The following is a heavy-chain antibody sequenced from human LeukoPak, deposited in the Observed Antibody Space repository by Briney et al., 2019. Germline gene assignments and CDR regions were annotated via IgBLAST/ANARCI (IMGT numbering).Heavy chain of an antibody. CDR1: GGSISSYY. D-gene: IGHD3-22*01. CDR3: ARAWVNYGMDV. J-gene: IGHJ6*02. Sequence: KTSETLSLTCTVSGGSISSYYWNWIRQPPGKGLEWIGYIYYSGSTNYNPSLKSRVTMSVDTSKNQFSLKLSSVTAADTAVYYCARAWVNYGMDVWGQGTTVTVSS. CDR2: IYYSGST. V-gene: IGHV4-59*12.